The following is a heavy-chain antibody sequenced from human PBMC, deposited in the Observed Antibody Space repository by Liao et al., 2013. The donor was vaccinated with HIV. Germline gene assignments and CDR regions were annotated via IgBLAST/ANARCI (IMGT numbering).Heavy chain of an antibody. V-gene: IGHV4-4*07. CDR3: ARGYDILTGHNEYFQH. CDR1: GGSISSYY. D-gene: IGHD3-9*01. CDR2: IYTSGST. J-gene: IGHJ1*01. Sequence: QVQLQESGPGLVKPSETLSLTCTVSGGSISSYYWSWIRQPAGKGLEWIGRIYTSGSTNYNPSLKSRVTMSVDTSKNQFSLKLSSVTAADTAVYYCARGYDILTGHNEYFQHWGQGTLVTVSS.